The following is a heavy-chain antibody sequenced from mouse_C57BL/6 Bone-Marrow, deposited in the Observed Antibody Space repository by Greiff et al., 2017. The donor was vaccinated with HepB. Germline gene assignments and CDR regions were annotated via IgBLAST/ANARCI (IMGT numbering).Heavy chain of an antibody. Sequence: EVQLQQSGPVLVKPGASVKMSCKASGYTFTDYYMNWVKQSHGKSLEWIGVINPYNGGTSYNQKFKGKATLTVDKSSSTAYMELNSLTSEDSAVYYCARDYGSRTWTYWGQGTLVTVSA. CDR1: GYTFTDYY. CDR2: INPYNGGT. V-gene: IGHV1-19*01. J-gene: IGHJ3*01. D-gene: IGHD1-1*01. CDR3: ARDYGSRTWTY.